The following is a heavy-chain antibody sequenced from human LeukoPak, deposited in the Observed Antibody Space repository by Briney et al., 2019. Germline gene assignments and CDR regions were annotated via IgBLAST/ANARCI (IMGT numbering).Heavy chain of an antibody. CDR3: ARDYYDSSGYYYFDY. CDR1: DFPFIGYT. D-gene: IGHD3-22*01. CDR2: IPYDGSQN. J-gene: IGHJ4*02. V-gene: IGHV3-30*04. Sequence: PGGSLRLSCAASDFPFIGYTMHWVRQAPGKGLEWVAGIPYDGSQNSYADSVKGRFSISRDNSKSALYLQLSSLRPEDTAVYYCARDYYDSSGYYYFDYWGQGTLVTVSS.